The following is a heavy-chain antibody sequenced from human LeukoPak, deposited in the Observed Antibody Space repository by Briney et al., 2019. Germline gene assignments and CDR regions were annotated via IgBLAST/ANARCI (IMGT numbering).Heavy chain of an antibody. Sequence: ASVTVSCKASGYRFTGYYMHWVRQAPGQGLEWMAWINPKSGDTFFAPKFQGRVTITRDTSISTAYLQWSSLKASDTAMYYCARRAVTTLYYYMDVWGKGTTVTVSS. D-gene: IGHD4-17*01. CDR2: INPKSGDT. CDR1: GYRFTGYY. J-gene: IGHJ6*03. V-gene: IGHV1-2*02. CDR3: ARRAVTTLYYYMDV.